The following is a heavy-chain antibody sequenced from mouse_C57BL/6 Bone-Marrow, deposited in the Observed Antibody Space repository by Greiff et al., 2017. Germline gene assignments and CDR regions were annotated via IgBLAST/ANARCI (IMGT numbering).Heavy chain of an antibody. V-gene: IGHV10-3*01. CDR2: IRSKSSNYAT. D-gene: IGHD2-3*01. CDR1: GFTFNTYA. J-gene: IGHJ1*03. CDR3: VRDRYDGYHWYFDV. Sequence: EVQRVESGGGLVQPKGSLKLSCAASGFTFNTYAMHWVRQAPGKGLEWVARIRSKSSNYATYYADSVKDRFTISRDDSQSMLYLQMNNLKTEDTAMYYCVRDRYDGYHWYFDVWGTGTTVTVSS.